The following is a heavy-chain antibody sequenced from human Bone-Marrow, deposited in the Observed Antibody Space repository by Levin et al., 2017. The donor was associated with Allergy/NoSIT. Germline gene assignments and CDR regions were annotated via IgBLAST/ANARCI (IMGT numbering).Heavy chain of an antibody. D-gene: IGHD6-13*01. J-gene: IGHJ6*02. CDR2: IYYSGST. V-gene: IGHV4-39*07. CDR1: GGSISSSSYY. Sequence: SETLSLTCTVSGGSISSSSYYWGWIRQPPGKGLEWIGSIYYSGSTYYNPSLKSRVTISVDTSKNQFSLKLSSVTAADTAVYYCARDARSSSWIYYYYGMDVWGQGTTVTVSS. CDR3: ARDARSSSWIYYYYGMDV.